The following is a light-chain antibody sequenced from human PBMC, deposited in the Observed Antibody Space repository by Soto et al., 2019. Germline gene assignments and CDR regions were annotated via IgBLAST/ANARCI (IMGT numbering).Light chain of an antibody. Sequence: IQLTQSPSPLSASVRDRVTITCRASQDIGTYLAWYQQDPGKAPKLLIYSASTLQSGVPSRFSGSGSGTDYALTISSLQPEDLATYDCQQVKSYSYTFVQGTKLEI. J-gene: IGKJ2*01. CDR2: SAS. CDR3: QQVKSYSYT. CDR1: QDIGTY. V-gene: IGKV1-9*01.